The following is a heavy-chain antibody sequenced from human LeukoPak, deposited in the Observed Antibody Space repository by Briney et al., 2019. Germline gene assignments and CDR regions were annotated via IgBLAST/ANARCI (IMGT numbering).Heavy chain of an antibody. V-gene: IGHV4-34*01. Sequence: SETLSLTCTISGGSINNYYWSWIRQPPGKGLEWIGEINHSGSTNYNPSLKNRVTISVDTSKNQFSLKLSSVTAADTAVYYCARGSAGDSSGYYDYWGQGTLVTVSS. J-gene: IGHJ4*02. D-gene: IGHD3-22*01. CDR3: ARGSAGDSSGYYDY. CDR1: GGSINNYY. CDR2: INHSGST.